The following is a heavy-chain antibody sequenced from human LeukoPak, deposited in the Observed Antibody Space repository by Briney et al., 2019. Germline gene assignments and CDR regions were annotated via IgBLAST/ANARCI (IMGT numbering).Heavy chain of an antibody. CDR3: ARGGHYGDLRYFDY. V-gene: IGHV4-59*01. D-gene: IGHD4-17*01. Sequence: SETLSLTCIVSGGSISNYYWSWIRQPPVTELVSLAYIYYRGSTHYNPSLKSRVSISVDTSNTQFSLRLPAAPAADTAAYYSARGGHYGDLRYFDYWGQGTLLTVSS. J-gene: IGHJ4*02. CDR1: GGSISNYY. CDR2: IYYRGST.